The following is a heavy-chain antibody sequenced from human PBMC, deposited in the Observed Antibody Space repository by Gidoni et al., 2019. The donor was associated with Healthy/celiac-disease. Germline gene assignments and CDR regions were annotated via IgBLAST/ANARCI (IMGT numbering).Heavy chain of an antibody. D-gene: IGHD3-22*01. CDR3: TRDRPSYYYDSSGYLPGAFDY. J-gene: IGHJ4*02. CDR2: IRSKAYGGTT. CDR1: GFTFGDYA. Sequence: EVQLVESGGGLVQPGRSLRLSCTASGFTFGDYAMSWFRQAPGKGLEWVGFIRSKAYGGTTEYAASVKGRFTISRDDSKSIAYLQMNSLKTEDTAVYYCTRDRPSYYYDSSGYLPGAFDYWGQGTLVTVSS. V-gene: IGHV3-49*03.